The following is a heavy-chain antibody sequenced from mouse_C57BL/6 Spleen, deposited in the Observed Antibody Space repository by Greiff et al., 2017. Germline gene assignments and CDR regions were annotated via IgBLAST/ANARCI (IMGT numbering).Heavy chain of an antibody. D-gene: IGHD3-2*02. V-gene: IGHV6-3*01. Sequence: VQLKESGGGLVQPGGSMKLSCVASGFTFSNYWMNWVRQSPEKGLEWVAQIRLKSDNYATHYAESVKGRFTISRDDSKSSVYLQMNNLRAEDTGIYYCTWDSSGYEAMDYWGQGTSVTVSS. CDR2: IRLKSDNYAT. CDR3: TWDSSGYEAMDY. CDR1: GFTFSNYW. J-gene: IGHJ4*01.